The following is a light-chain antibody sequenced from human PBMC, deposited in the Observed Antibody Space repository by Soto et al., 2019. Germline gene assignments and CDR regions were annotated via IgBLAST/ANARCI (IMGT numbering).Light chain of an antibody. V-gene: IGLV2-14*01. CDR1: SSDIGTSNY. CDR3: SSYTSGSTVL. J-gene: IGLJ3*02. Sequence: QPVLTQPASVSGSPGQSIAISCTGTSSDIGTSNYVSWYQQYPGKAPRLMIYDVTSRPSGVSNRFSGSKSGNAASLTISGLQAEDDADYYCSSYTSGSTVLFGGGTKVTVL. CDR2: DVT.